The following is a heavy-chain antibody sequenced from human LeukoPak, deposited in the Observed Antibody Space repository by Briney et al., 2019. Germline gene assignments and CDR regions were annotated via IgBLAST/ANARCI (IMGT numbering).Heavy chain of an antibody. D-gene: IGHD1-26*01. CDR1: GYTFTSYG. J-gene: IGHJ3*02. Sequence: RASVKVSCKASGYTFTSYGISWVRQAPGQGLEWMGWISAYNGNTNYAQKLQGRVTMTTDTSTSTAYMELSSLRSEDTAVYYCARDYSGSYYRGGDAFDIWGQGTMVTVSS. V-gene: IGHV1-18*01. CDR2: ISAYNGNT. CDR3: ARDYSGSYYRGGDAFDI.